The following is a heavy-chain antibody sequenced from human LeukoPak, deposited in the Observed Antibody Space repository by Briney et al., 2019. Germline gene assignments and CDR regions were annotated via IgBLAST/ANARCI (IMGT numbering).Heavy chain of an antibody. Sequence: GGSLRLSCAASGFTFSSYAMHWVRQAPGKGREWVAVISYDGRNKYYADSVKGRFTISRDNSKNTLYLQMNSLRAEDTAVYYCARVQWQWLAVIGAFDIWGQGTMVTVSS. CDR3: ARVQWQWLAVIGAFDI. CDR1: GFTFSSYA. V-gene: IGHV3-30*04. D-gene: IGHD6-19*01. J-gene: IGHJ3*02. CDR2: ISYDGRNK.